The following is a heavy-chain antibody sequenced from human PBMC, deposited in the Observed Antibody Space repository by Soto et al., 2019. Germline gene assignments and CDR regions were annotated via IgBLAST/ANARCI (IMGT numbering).Heavy chain of an antibody. CDR1: GFSLITTGVA. J-gene: IGHJ4*02. CDR3: AHRLASPYYYDSRGSSFDY. Sequence: QITLKESGPTLVKPTQTLTLTCTVSGFSLITTGVAVGWIRQPPGKALEWLTLIYWDDDKRYSSSLKSRLTITKDTSKNQVVLTMTNMDPVDTATYYCAHRLASPYYYDSRGSSFDYWGQGTLVTVSS. V-gene: IGHV2-5*02. D-gene: IGHD3-22*01. CDR2: IYWDDDK.